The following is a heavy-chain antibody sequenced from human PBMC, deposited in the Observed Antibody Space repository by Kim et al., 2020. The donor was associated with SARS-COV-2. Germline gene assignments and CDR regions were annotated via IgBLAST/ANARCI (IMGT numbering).Heavy chain of an antibody. J-gene: IGHJ4*02. V-gene: IGHV4-30-4*01. CDR3: ARGWLVGGDFGFDY. CDR2: IYYSGST. Sequence: SETLSLTCTVSGGSISSGDYYWSWIRQPPGKGLEWIGYIYYSGSTYYNPSLKSRVTISVDTSKNQFSLKLSSVTAADTAVYYCARGWLVGGDFGFDYWGQGTLVTVSS. D-gene: IGHD3-10*01. CDR1: GGSISSGDYY.